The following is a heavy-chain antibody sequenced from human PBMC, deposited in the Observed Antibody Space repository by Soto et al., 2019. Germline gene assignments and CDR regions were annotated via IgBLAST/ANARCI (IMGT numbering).Heavy chain of an antibody. CDR2: IDPSDSYT. D-gene: IGHD2-21*02. Sequence: EVQLVQSGAEVKKPGESLRISCKGSGYRFASYWITWVRQMPGKGLEWMGTIDPSDSYTHSRPSFQGHVTISADKSISTAYLQWSSLKASYTAMDYCALVSAPDYWGQGTLVTVSS. CDR3: ALVSAPDY. CDR1: GYRFASYW. V-gene: IGHV5-10-1*01. J-gene: IGHJ4*02.